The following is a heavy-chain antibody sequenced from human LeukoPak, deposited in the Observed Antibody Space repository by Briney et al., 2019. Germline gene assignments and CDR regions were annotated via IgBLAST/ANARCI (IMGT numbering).Heavy chain of an antibody. Sequence: PSETLPLTCAVYGGSFSGYYWSWIRQPPGKGLEWIGEINHSGSTNYNPSLKSRVTISVDTSKNQFSLKLSSVTAADTAVYYCAGGSGSYYAFDYWGQGTLVTVSS. J-gene: IGHJ4*02. V-gene: IGHV4-34*01. CDR1: GGSFSGYY. D-gene: IGHD3-10*01. CDR3: AGGSGSYYAFDY. CDR2: INHSGST.